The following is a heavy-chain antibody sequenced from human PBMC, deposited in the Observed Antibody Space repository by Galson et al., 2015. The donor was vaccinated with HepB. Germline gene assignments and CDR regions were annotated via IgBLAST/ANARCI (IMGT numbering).Heavy chain of an antibody. V-gene: IGHV3-21*01. CDR3: ASGGLTVKGFGESSLNWFDP. CDR2: ISSGSNI. CDR1: GFKFSSYN. J-gene: IGHJ5*02. Sequence: SLRLSCAASGFKFSSYNMHWVRQAPGKGLEWVSYISSGSNIYYADSVRGRFTISRDNAKNLLFLQMNSLRVDDTAVYYCASGGLTVKGFGESSLNWFDPWGQGILVTVSS. D-gene: IGHD3-10*01.